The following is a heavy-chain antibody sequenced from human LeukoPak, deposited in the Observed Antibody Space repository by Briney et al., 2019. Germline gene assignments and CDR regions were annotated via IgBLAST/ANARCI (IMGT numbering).Heavy chain of an antibody. V-gene: IGHV4-39*01. J-gene: IGHJ6*03. D-gene: IGHD6-6*01. CDR2: IYYSGST. CDR1: GGSISSSSYY. CDR3: ASNKNRIAARGYYYYMDV. Sequence: SETLSLTCTVSGGSISSSSYYWGWIRQPPGKGLEWIGSIYYSGSTYYNPSLKSRVTISVDTSKNQFSLKLSSVTAADTAVYYCASNKNRIAARGYYYYMDVWGKGTTVTVSS.